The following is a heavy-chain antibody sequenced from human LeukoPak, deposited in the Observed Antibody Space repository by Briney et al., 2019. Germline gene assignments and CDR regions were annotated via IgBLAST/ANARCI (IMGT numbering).Heavy chain of an antibody. Sequence: ASVTVSCKASGYTFTGYSMHWVRQAPGQGLEWMGWTNPNSGATNYAQKFQGRVTMTRDTSISTAYMELSRLRSDDTGVYYCATSGSYRIIDYWGQGTLVTVSS. V-gene: IGHV1-2*02. CDR3: ATSGSYRIIDY. D-gene: IGHD1-26*01. CDR2: TNPNSGAT. J-gene: IGHJ4*02. CDR1: GYTFTGYS.